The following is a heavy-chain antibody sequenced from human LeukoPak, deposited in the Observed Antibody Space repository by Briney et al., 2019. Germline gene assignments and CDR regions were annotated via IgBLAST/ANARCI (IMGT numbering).Heavy chain of an antibody. CDR2: FDPEDGET. D-gene: IGHD3-10*01. Sequence: ASVKVSCKVSGYTLTELSMRWVRQAPGKGLEWMGGFDPEDGETIYAQKFQGRVTMTEDTSTDTAYMELSSLRSEDTAVYYCATGLTGFRGYYYYGMDVWGQGTTVTVSS. V-gene: IGHV1-24*01. CDR3: ATGLTGFRGYYYYGMDV. CDR1: GYTLTELS. J-gene: IGHJ6*02.